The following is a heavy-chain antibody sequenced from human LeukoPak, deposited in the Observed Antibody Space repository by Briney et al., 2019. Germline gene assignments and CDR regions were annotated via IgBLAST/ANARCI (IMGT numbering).Heavy chain of an antibody. D-gene: IGHD4-17*01. V-gene: IGHV3-53*01. CDR1: GFTVSSNY. J-gene: IGHJ2*01. Sequence: GGSLRLSCAASGFTVSSNYMSWVRQAPGKGPEWVSVIYSGGSTYYADSVKGRFTISRDNSKNTLYLQMNSLRAEDTAVYYCARGSDYGDYGYFDLWGRGTLVTVSS. CDR2: IYSGGST. CDR3: ARGSDYGDYGYFDL.